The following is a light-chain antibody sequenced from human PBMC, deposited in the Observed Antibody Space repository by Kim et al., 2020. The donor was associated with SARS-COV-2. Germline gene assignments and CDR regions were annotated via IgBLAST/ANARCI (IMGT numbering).Light chain of an antibody. J-gene: IGLJ2*01. V-gene: IGLV3-25*03. CDR2: KDT. CDR1: ALPRQY. Sequence: PGRTAWITCSGDALPRQYAYWYQKKPGQAPVLVIYKDTERPSGISARFSGSSSGTTVTLTISSAQAEDEADYFCHSGDDSGTSWVFGGGTQLTVL. CDR3: HSGDDSGTSWV.